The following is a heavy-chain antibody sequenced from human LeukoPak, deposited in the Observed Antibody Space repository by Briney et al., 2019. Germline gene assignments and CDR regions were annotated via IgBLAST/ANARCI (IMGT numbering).Heavy chain of an antibody. D-gene: IGHD3-16*02. V-gene: IGHV3-23*01. Sequence: GGSLRLSCAASGFTFSSYAMSWVRQAPGKGLEWVSAISGSGGSTYYADSVKGRFTISRDNYKNTLYLQMNSLRAEDTAVYYCAKDPHSSVVTEFRIPPLDAFDIWGQGTMVTVSS. CDR2: ISGSGGST. CDR1: GFTFSSYA. CDR3: AKDPHSSVVTEFRIPPLDAFDI. J-gene: IGHJ3*02.